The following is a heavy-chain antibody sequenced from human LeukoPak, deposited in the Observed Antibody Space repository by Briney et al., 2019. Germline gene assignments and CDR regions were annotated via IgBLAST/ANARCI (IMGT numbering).Heavy chain of an antibody. Sequence: GGSLRLSCAASGFTFSSYWMSWVRQAPGKGLEWVAVISYDGSNKYYADSVKGRFTISRDNSKNTLYLQMNSLRAEDTAVYYCATFASATVTTRSDAFDIWGQGTMVTVSS. J-gene: IGHJ3*02. CDR2: ISYDGSNK. CDR1: GFTFSSYW. V-gene: IGHV3-30*03. D-gene: IGHD4-17*01. CDR3: ATFASATVTTRSDAFDI.